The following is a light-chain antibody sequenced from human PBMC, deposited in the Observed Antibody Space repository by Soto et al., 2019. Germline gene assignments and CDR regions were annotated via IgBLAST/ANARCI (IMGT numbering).Light chain of an antibody. CDR2: GAS. CDR1: QSVNSNY. Sequence: EIVLTQSPGTLSLSPGERATLSCRASQSVNSNYLAWYQRKPGQAPRLLIYGASNRATDIPYRFSASGSGTDFTLTITRLEVEDFAVYSCEQYEGTPPTFGKGTKVEVE. J-gene: IGKJ1*01. V-gene: IGKV3-20*01. CDR3: EQYEGTPPT.